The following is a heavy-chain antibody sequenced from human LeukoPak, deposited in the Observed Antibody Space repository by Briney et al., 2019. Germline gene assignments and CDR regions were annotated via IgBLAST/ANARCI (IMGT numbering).Heavy chain of an antibody. CDR1: GGTFSSYA. CDR3: ARAPITMVRGVALYYFDY. J-gene: IGHJ4*02. Sequence: SVTVSCKASGGTFSSYAFSWVRQPPAQGLEWVGGSIPIFGTANYAQKFQGAVTITTDESTSTAYMEPSSLRSEDTAVYYCARAPITMVRGVALYYFDYWGQGTLVTVSS. V-gene: IGHV1-69*05. D-gene: IGHD3-10*01. CDR2: SIPIFGTA.